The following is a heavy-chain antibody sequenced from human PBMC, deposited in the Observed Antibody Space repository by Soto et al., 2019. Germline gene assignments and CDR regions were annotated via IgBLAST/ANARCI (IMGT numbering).Heavy chain of an antibody. V-gene: IGHV4-61*01. J-gene: IGHJ6*02. CDR1: GGSVSSGSYY. Sequence: QVQLQESGPGLMKPSETLSLTCTVSGGSVSSGSYYWSWIRQPPGKGLEWIGYIYNSGSTNYNPSLKRRVTLSVDTSKNQFSLKLRSVTAADTAVYYCARPLYNHGPMDVWGQGTTVTVSS. D-gene: IGHD3-16*01. CDR3: ARPLYNHGPMDV. CDR2: IYNSGST.